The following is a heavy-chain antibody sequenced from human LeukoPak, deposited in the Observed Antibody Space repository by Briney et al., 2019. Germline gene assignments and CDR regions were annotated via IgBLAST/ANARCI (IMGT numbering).Heavy chain of an antibody. CDR2: INHSGST. CDR1: GGSFSGYY. D-gene: IGHD1-14*01. V-gene: IGHV4-34*01. Sequence: PSETLSLTCAVYGGSFSGYYWSWIRQPPGKGLEWIGEINHSGSTNYNPSLKSRVTISVDTSKNQFSLKLSSVTAADTAVYYCASYGSEPNTYNWFDPWGQGTLVTVSS. J-gene: IGHJ5*02. CDR3: ASYGSEPNTYNWFDP.